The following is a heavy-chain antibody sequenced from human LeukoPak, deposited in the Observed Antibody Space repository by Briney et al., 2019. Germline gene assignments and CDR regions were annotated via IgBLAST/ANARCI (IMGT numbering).Heavy chain of an antibody. CDR3: AKDCFDFWSRNWFDP. CDR1: AFTFSNAW. D-gene: IGHD3-3*01. V-gene: IGHV3-30*02. Sequence: GGSLRLSCAASAFTFSNAWMSWVRQAPGKGLEWVAFIRYDGSNKYYADSVKGRFTISRDNSKNTLYLQMNSLRAEDTAVYYCAKDCFDFWSRNWFDPWGQGTLVTVSS. J-gene: IGHJ5*02. CDR2: IRYDGSNK.